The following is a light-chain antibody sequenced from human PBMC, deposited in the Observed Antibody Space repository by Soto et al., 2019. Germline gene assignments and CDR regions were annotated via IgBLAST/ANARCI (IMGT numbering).Light chain of an antibody. CDR3: SSYTTSSTPPYV. CDR1: SSDVGGYTY. CDR2: DVS. J-gene: IGLJ1*01. Sequence: QSVLTQPASVSGSPGQSITISCTGTSSDVGGYTYASWYQQHPGKAPKLMIYDVSNRPSGVSNRFSGSKSANTASLTISGLQAEDEADYYCSSYTTSSTPPYVFGTGTKVTVL. V-gene: IGLV2-14*01.